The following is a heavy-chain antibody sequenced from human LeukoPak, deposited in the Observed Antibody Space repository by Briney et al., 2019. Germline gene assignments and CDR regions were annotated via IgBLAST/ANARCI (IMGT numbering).Heavy chain of an antibody. CDR1: GFTFSSYA. J-gene: IGHJ5*02. CDR2: ISYDGSNK. D-gene: IGHD3-10*01. V-gene: IGHV3-30*09. CDR3: AKDLMRDRWFGES. Sequence: GRSLRLSCAASGFTFSSYAMHWVRQAPGKGLEWVAVISYDGSNKKYADSVKGRFAISSDTSRNTLYLQMNSLRAEDTALYYCAKDLMRDRWFGESWGQGTLVTVSS.